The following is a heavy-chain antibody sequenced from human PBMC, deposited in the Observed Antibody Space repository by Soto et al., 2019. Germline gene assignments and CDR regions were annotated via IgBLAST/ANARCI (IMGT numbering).Heavy chain of an antibody. CDR1: GFTFSSNA. D-gene: IGHD3-10*01. J-gene: IGHJ4*02. CDR2: ITNSGGDT. Sequence: EVQLLESGGDLVQPGGSLRLSCAASGFTFSSNAMSWVRQAPGKGLEWVSAITNSGGDTLYADSVKGRFTISRYNFKNTLYLHMNRLRAEDTAIYYCARASGESYPGSRVFDSWGQGTRVTVSS. V-gene: IGHV3-23*01. CDR3: ARASGESYPGSRVFDS.